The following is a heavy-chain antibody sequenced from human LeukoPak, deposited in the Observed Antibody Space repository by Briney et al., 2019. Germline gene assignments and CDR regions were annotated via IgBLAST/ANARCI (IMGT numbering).Heavy chain of an antibody. CDR3: ARGAWGYSVHFDN. Sequence: GRSLRLSCATSGFTLSSFYMHWVRHRPGEGLVWVSRINSDGTDTKYADSAKGRFTISRDNTKNTVYLQMNNLGAEDTAVYYCARGAWGYSVHFDNWGQGALVTVSS. V-gene: IGHV3-74*03. CDR1: GFTLSSFY. CDR2: INSDGTDT. J-gene: IGHJ4*02. D-gene: IGHD3-16*01.